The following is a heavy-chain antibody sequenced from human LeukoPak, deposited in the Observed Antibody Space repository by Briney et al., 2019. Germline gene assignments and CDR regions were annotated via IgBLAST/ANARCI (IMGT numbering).Heavy chain of an antibody. D-gene: IGHD2-15*01. CDR2: ISYDGSNK. CDR1: GFTFSSYA. V-gene: IGHV3-30*01. Sequence: GGSLRLSCAASGFTFSSYAMSWVRQAPGKGLEWVAVISYDGSNKYYADSVKGRFTISRDNSKNTLYLQMNSLRAEDTAVYYCAREGMVVAPRYSSYFDYWGQGTLVTVSS. J-gene: IGHJ4*02. CDR3: AREGMVVAPRYSSYFDY.